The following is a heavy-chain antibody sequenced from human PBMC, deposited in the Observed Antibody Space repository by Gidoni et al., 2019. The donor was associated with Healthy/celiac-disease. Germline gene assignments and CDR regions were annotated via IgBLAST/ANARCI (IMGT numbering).Heavy chain of an antibody. CDR3: AKGGYSSSWGPFDI. Sequence: EVQLVASGGGLVQPGRSLRLSCAASVFTFYDYAMHWVRQAPGKGLEWVSGISWKSGSIGYADSVKGRFTISRDNAKNSLYLQMNSLRAEDTALYYCAKGGYSSSWGPFDIWGQGTMVTVSS. D-gene: IGHD6-13*01. CDR2: ISWKSGSI. V-gene: IGHV3-9*01. CDR1: VFTFYDYA. J-gene: IGHJ3*02.